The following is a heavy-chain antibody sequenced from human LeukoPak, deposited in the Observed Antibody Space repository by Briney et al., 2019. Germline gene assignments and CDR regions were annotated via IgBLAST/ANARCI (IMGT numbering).Heavy chain of an antibody. V-gene: IGHV3-23*01. CDR3: AKSGQWLVDYYYGMDV. CDR1: GFTFSSYA. CDR2: ISGSGGST. Sequence: AGGSLRLSCAASGFTFSSYAMSWVRQAPGKGLEWVSAISGSGGSTYYADSVKGRFTISRDNSKNTLYLQMNSLRAEDTAVYYCAKSGQWLVDYYYGMDVWGQGTTVTVSS. J-gene: IGHJ6*02. D-gene: IGHD6-19*01.